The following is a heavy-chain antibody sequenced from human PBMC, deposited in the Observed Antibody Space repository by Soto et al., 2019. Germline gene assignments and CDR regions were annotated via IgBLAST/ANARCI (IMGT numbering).Heavy chain of an antibody. Sequence: GGSLRLSCVVSGFTFNNYGINCVRQAPGKGLEWVSTVSKSDYTYSSDSVKGRFTISRDNAKNTVSLQMNTLRAEDTAVYYCAREDSIIIPAVSDFWGQGTLVTVSS. CDR2: VSKSDYT. CDR3: AREDSIIIPAVSDF. CDR1: GFTFNNYG. D-gene: IGHD2-2*01. V-gene: IGHV3-21*04. J-gene: IGHJ4*02.